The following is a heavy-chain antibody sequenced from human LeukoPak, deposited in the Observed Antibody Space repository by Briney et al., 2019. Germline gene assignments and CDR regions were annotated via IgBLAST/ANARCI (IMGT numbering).Heavy chain of an antibody. Sequence: GASAKVSCKASGYTFTSYGISWVRQAPGQGLEWMGWISAYNGNTNYAQKLQGRVTMTTDTSTSTAYMELRSLRSDDTAVYYCARVGGGYCSSTSCFYYYYYMDVWGKGTTVTVSS. V-gene: IGHV1-18*01. CDR2: ISAYNGNT. CDR1: GYTFTSYG. J-gene: IGHJ6*03. D-gene: IGHD2-2*01. CDR3: ARVGGGYCSSTSCFYYYYYMDV.